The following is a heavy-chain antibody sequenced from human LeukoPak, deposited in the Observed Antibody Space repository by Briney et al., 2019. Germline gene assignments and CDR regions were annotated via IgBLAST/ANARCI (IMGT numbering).Heavy chain of an antibody. CDR2: INPNSGGT. Sequence: ASVKVSCKASGGTFSSYAISWVRQAPGQGLEWMGWINPNSGGTNYAQKFQGRVTMTRDTSISTAYMELSRLRSDDTAVYYCARAAAGIAVAGTFGYWGQGTLVTVSS. J-gene: IGHJ4*02. D-gene: IGHD6-19*01. CDR3: ARAAAGIAVAGTFGY. V-gene: IGHV1-2*02. CDR1: GGTFSSYA.